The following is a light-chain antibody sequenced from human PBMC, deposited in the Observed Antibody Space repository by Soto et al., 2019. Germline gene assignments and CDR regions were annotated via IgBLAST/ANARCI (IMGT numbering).Light chain of an antibody. CDR2: DAS. CDR3: QQYNSWPPIT. J-gene: IGKJ5*01. CDR1: ESVSRN. V-gene: IGKV3-15*01. Sequence: EVEMPQSPAPLSVSPGERATLSCRASESVSRNLAWYQQKPGQAPRLLIYDASTGATGIPDRFSGGASGTEFTLTVSSLQSEDFVVYYCQQYNSWPPITFGQGTRLEIK.